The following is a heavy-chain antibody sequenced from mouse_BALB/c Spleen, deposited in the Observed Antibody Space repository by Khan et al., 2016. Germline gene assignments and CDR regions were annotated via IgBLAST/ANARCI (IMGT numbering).Heavy chain of an antibody. D-gene: IGHD1-1*01. V-gene: IGHV5-12-2*01. CDR2: ISNGGGST. CDR3: ARHRKITTVVDYYAMDY. CDR1: GFTFSSYT. J-gene: IGHJ4*01. Sequence: EVELVESGGGLVQPGGSLKLSCAASGFTFSSYTMSWVRQTPEKRLEWVAYISNGGGSTYYPDTVKGRFTISRDNAKNTLYLQMSSLKSEDTAMYYCARHRKITTVVDYYAMDYWGQGTSVTVSS.